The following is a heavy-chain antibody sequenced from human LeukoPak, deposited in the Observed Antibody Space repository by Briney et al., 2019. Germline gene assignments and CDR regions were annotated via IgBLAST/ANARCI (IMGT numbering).Heavy chain of an antibody. D-gene: IGHD3-10*01. V-gene: IGHV4-61*08. CDR1: GGSVTSGGYY. CDR3: ARGRDQYGPGDS. Sequence: SETLSLTCTVSGGSVTSGGYYWNWIRQPPGKGLECIGYMYYSGTTNYNPSLKSRVTISIDSSKNQVSLRLSSVTAADTAVYYCARGRDQYGPGDSWGQGTLVTVSS. CDR2: MYYSGTT. J-gene: IGHJ4*02.